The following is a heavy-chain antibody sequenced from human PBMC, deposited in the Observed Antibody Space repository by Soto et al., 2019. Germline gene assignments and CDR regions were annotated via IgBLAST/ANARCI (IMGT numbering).Heavy chain of an antibody. Sequence: EVQLVESGGGLVQPGGSLRLSCAASGFHFSSYGMHWVRQAPGKGLVWVSRIKSDGSRTRYADSVKGRFNISRDNAKNMLYLQMNSLRAEDTAVYYCVRDSHCDRSGPYLDGAFDIWGQVTMVTVSS. D-gene: IGHD3-22*01. CDR3: VRDSHCDRSGPYLDGAFDI. J-gene: IGHJ3*02. CDR2: IKSDGSRT. V-gene: IGHV3-74*01. CDR1: GFHFSSYG.